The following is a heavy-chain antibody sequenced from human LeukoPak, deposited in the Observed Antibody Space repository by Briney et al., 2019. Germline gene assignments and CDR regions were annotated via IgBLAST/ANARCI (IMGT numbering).Heavy chain of an antibody. J-gene: IGHJ4*02. D-gene: IGHD3-10*01. V-gene: IGHV3-30*19. Sequence: PGGSLRLSCVASGFSYSSHGMHWVRQAPGKGLEWVAVISYDGSNKYYADSLKGRFTISRDNSKNTLYLQMNSLRAEDTAVYYCARTLALYGSGSFFDFWGQGTLVTVSS. CDR3: ARTLALYGSGSFFDF. CDR1: GFSYSSHG. CDR2: ISYDGSNK.